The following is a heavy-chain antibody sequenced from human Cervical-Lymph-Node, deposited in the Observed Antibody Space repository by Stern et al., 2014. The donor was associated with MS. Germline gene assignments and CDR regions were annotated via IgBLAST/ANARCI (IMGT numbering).Heavy chain of an antibody. D-gene: IGHD3-10*01. J-gene: IGHJ4*02. CDR1: GGTFSSSD. V-gene: IGHV1-69*01. CDR3: ALGGFGHYFEY. CDR2: IIPIIGTA. Sequence: VQLEESWAEVQKPGSSVKVSCRASGGTFSSSDISWVRQAPGQVLERMGGIIPIIGTANYAQKYQGRVTITADESTSTAYMELSSLRSEDTAIYYCALGGFGHYFEYWGQGTLVTVSS.